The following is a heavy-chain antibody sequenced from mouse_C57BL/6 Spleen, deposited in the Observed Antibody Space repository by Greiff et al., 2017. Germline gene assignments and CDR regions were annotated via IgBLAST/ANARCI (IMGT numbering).Heavy chain of an antibody. J-gene: IGHJ3*01. CDR1: GYTFTDYY. CDR3: ARRGYGSSQGFAY. Sequence: VQLKESGPVLVKPGASVKMSCKASGYTFTDYYMNWVKQSHGKSLEWIGVINPYNGGTSYNQKFKGKATLTVDKSSSTAYMELNSLTSEDSAVYYCARRGYGSSQGFAYWGQGTLVTVSA. CDR2: INPYNGGT. V-gene: IGHV1-19*01. D-gene: IGHD1-1*01.